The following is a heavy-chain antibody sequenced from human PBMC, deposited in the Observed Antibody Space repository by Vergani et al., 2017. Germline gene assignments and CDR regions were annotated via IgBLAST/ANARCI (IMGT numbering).Heavy chain of an antibody. J-gene: IGHJ4*02. CDR3: ARERNAYYDFWSGYYTQYYFDY. V-gene: IGHV3-20*04. CDR1: GFTFDDYG. Sequence: VQLVESGGNVVQSGTSLRLSCAASGFTFDDYGMSWVRQAPGKGLEWVSGINWNGGSTGYADSVKGRFTISRDNAKNSLYLQMNSLRAEDTALYYCARERNAYYDFWSGYYTQYYFDYWGQGTLVTVSS. D-gene: IGHD3-3*01. CDR2: INWNGGST.